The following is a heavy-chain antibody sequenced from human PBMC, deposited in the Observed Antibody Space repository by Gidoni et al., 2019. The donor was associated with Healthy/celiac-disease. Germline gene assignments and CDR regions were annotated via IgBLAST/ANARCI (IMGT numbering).Heavy chain of an antibody. CDR3: ARSGGDFWSGYSYYYGMDV. Sequence: EVQLVQSVAAVKKPGASLRIYWKGSGYRFTSYWIGWVRQMPGNVLEWMGIIYPGDSYTRYSPSFQGQVTISADKSISTAYLQWSSLKASDTAMYYCARSGGDFWSGYSYYYGMDVWGQGTTVTVSS. J-gene: IGHJ6*02. CDR1: GYRFTSYW. CDR2: IYPGDSYT. D-gene: IGHD3-3*01. V-gene: IGHV5-51*01.